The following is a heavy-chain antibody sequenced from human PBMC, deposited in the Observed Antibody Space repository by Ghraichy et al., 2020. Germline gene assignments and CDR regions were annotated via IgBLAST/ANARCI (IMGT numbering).Heavy chain of an antibody. D-gene: IGHD1-26*01. V-gene: IGHV4-39*01. CDR1: GGSISTSGYY. J-gene: IGHJ1*01. CDR2: IYYSGTT. Sequence: SETLSLTCTVSGGSISTSGYYWGWIRQTPGKRLEWIGSIYYSGTTYYNASLKSRVTISVDTSKNQFSLKLTSVTAADTAVYYCARLVGTTTRYFQHWGQGTLVTVSS. CDR3: ARLVGTTTRYFQH.